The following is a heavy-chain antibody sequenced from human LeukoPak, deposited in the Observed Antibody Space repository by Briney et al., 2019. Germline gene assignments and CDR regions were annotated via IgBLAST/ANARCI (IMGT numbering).Heavy chain of an antibody. D-gene: IGHD3-22*01. J-gene: IGHJ4*02. V-gene: IGHV1-8*02. CDR1: GGTFSSYA. CDR2: MNPNSGNT. Sequence: GASVKVSCKASGGTFSSYAINWVRQATGQGLEWMGWMNPNSGNTGYAQKFQGRVTMTRNNYISTAYMELSSLRSEDTAVYYCALSLFYYNSSGYYPFDYWGQGTLVTVSS. CDR3: ALSLFYYNSSGYYPFDY.